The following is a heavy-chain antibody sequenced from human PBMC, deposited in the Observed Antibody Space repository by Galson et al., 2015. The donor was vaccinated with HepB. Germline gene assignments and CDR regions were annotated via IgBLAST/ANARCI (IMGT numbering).Heavy chain of an antibody. J-gene: IGHJ4*02. Sequence: SLRLSCAASGFTFSSYSMNWVRQAPGKGLEWVSSISRSSSYINSADSVKGRFTISRDNAKNSLYLQMNSLRAEDTAVYYCARDYYGDYYFDYWGQGTLVTVSS. CDR3: ARDYYGDYYFDY. CDR2: ISRSSSYI. V-gene: IGHV3-21*01. CDR1: GFTFSSYS. D-gene: IGHD4-17*01.